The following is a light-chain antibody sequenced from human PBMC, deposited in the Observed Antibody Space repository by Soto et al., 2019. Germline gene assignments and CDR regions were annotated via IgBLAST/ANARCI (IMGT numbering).Light chain of an antibody. Sequence: QSALTQPASVSGSPGQSITISCTGTSSDVGGYNYVSWYQQHPGKAPKLMIYDVSNRPSGVSNRFSGSKSGNTVSLTISGLQAEDEADYYCSSYTGSSPLYVFGTGTKLTVL. CDR3: SSYTGSSPLYV. V-gene: IGLV2-14*01. J-gene: IGLJ1*01. CDR2: DVS. CDR1: SSDVGGYNY.